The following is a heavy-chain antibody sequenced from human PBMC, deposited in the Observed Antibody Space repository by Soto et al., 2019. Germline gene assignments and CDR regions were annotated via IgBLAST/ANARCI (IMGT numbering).Heavy chain of an antibody. V-gene: IGHV1-8*01. CDR1: GYTFSDFD. CDR3: ARGNPFNYAGFDV. J-gene: IGHJ6*02. Sequence: QAHLEQSGAEVKRPGASVKVSCKASGYTFSDFDINWLRQASGQGPEWMGWMNAKSGATFFAQRFPGKFNMTWDTSLSTAYMEVGSLTSDDTAMYYCARGNPFNYAGFDVWGQGTTVAVSS. D-gene: IGHD3-16*01. CDR2: MNAKSGAT.